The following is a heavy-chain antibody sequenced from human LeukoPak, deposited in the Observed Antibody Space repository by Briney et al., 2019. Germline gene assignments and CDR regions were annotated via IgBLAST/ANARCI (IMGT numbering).Heavy chain of an antibody. Sequence: RASVKVSCKASGYTFTSYYMHWVRQAPGQGLEWMGIINPSGGSTSYAQKFQGRVTMTRDTSTSTVYMELSSLRSEDTAVYYCASKVITAAGMMTSKTRYYYYGMDVWGQGTTVTVSS. J-gene: IGHJ6*02. V-gene: IGHV1-46*01. CDR2: INPSGGST. CDR1: GYTFTSYY. CDR3: ASKVITAAGMMTSKTRYYYYGMDV. D-gene: IGHD6-13*01.